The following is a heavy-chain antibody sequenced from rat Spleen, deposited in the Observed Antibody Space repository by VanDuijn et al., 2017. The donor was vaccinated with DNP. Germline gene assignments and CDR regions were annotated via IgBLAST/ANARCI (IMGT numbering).Heavy chain of an antibody. CDR2: ISYDGLRT. J-gene: IGHJ4*01. D-gene: IGHD1-11*01. V-gene: IGHV5-17*01. CDR1: GFTFSDYA. Sequence: EVQLVESGGGLVQPGRSLKLSCAVSGFTFSDYAMAWVRQAPEKGLEWVATISYDGLRTYYRDSVKGRFTISRDDAKSTLFLQMDSLRSEDTATYYCARDNYVTYGAMDPWGQGTSVTVSS. CDR3: ARDNYVTYGAMDP.